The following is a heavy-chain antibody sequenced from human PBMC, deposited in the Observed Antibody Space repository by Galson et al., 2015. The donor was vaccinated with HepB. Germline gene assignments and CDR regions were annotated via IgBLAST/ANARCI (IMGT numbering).Heavy chain of an antibody. D-gene: IGHD3-10*01. J-gene: IGHJ4*02. CDR3: AKGSSFYASGSPDY. Sequence: SLRLSCAASGFTFSSYAMSWVRQAPGKGLEWVSVISGSGGTTYYADSVKGRFTISRDNSKNTLFLQMNSLRAEDTAVFYCAKGSSFYASGSPDYWGQGTLVTVSS. CDR1: GFTFSSYA. CDR2: ISGSGGTT. V-gene: IGHV3-23*01.